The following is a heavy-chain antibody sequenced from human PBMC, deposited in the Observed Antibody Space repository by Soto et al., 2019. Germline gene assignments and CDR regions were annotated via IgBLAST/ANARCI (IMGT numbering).Heavy chain of an antibody. D-gene: IGHD2-15*01. CDR2: IYYSGDT. CDR3: ARAWCFGGKCYEWFEP. Sequence: SETLSLTCNVSGGSIRSYYWSWIRQPPGKGLEWIGYIYYSGDTNYNPSLKSRVTISIDTSKNQFSLRLSSVTAADTAVYFCARAWCFGGKCYEWFEPWGQGSLVTVSS. CDR1: GGSIRSYY. J-gene: IGHJ5*02. V-gene: IGHV4-59*08.